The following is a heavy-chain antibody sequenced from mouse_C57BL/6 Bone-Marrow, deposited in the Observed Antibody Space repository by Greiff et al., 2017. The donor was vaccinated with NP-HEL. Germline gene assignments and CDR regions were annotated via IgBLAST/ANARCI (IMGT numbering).Heavy chain of an antibody. CDR3: AREGYFDV. V-gene: IGHV1-64*01. CDR2: IHPNSGSI. J-gene: IGHJ1*03. CDR1: GYTFTSYW. Sequence: QVQLQQPGAELVKPGASVKLSCKASGYTFTSYWMHWVKQRPGQGLEWIGMIHPNSGSINYNEKFKSKATLTVDKSSSTAYMQISSLTSEDSAVYYCAREGYFDVWGTGTTVTVSS.